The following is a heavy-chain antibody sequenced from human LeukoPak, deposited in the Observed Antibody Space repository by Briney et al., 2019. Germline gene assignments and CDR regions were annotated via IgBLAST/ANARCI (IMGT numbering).Heavy chain of an antibody. CDR2: INPNSGGT. J-gene: IGHJ5*02. CDR3: ARGDLNYYDSSGYYP. CDR1: GYTFTGYY. V-gene: IGHV1-2*02. Sequence: ASVKVSCKASGYTFTGYYMHWVRQAPGQGLEWMGWINPNSGGTNYAQKFQGRVTMTRNTSISTAYMELSSLRSEDTAVYYCARGDLNYYDSSGYYPWGQGTLVTVSS. D-gene: IGHD3-22*01.